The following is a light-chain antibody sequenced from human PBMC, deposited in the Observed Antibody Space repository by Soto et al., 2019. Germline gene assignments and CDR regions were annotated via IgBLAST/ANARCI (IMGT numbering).Light chain of an antibody. Sequence: EIVLTQSPGTLSLSPGERATLSCRASQTVTNNDLAWYQQKPGQTPRLLIHGASTRATGIPDRFSGSGSGTDFTLTISRLEPEDVEVYYCQQYGGSLPYTFGQGTKLAIK. CDR3: QQYGGSLPYT. CDR2: GAS. J-gene: IGKJ2*01. V-gene: IGKV3-20*01. CDR1: QTVTNND.